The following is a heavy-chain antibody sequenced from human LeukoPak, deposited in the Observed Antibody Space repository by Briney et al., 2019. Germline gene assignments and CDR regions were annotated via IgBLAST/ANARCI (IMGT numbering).Heavy chain of an antibody. CDR2: IYYSGST. V-gene: IGHV4-39*07. CDR1: GGSISRSSYY. Sequence: PSETLSLTCPVSGGSISRSSYYWGWIRQPPGKGLEWIGNIYYSGSTYYNPSLKSRVTISVDTSKNQFSLKLSSVTAADTAVYYCARAGSGYSYGGVFDYWGQGTLVTVSS. CDR3: ARAGSGYSYGGVFDY. D-gene: IGHD5-18*01. J-gene: IGHJ4*02.